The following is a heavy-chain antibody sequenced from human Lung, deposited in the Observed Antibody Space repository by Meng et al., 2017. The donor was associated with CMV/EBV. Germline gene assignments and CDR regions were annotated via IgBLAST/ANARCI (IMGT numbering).Heavy chain of an antibody. CDR1: GFSLSTSGVG. V-gene: IGHV2-5*01. D-gene: IGHD6-19*01. CDR3: AHRPVSGAGKEEYYFDY. Sequence: GPXLVXPTQTLTLTCTFSGFSLSTSGVGVGWIRQPPGKALEWLALIYWNDDKRYSPSLKSRLTITKDTSKNQVVLTMTNMDPVDTATYYCAHRPVSGAGKEEYYFDYWGQGTLVXVSS. J-gene: IGHJ4*02. CDR2: IYWNDDK.